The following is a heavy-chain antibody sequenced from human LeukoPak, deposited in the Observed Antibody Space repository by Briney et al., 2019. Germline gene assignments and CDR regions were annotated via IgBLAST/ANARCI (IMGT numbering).Heavy chain of an antibody. CDR1: GGLISSYY. D-gene: IGHD6-13*01. V-gene: IGHV4-59*07. CDR2: IYYSGST. Sequence: PSDTLSLPCTVSGGLISSYYWRWIRQPPGKGREWIGYIYYSGSTNYNPSLKSRVTISVDTSKKQFSLKLTSVTAADTAVYYCASEDYSGSGSQRWGQGTLVTVSS. J-gene: IGHJ1*01. CDR3: ASEDYSGSGSQR.